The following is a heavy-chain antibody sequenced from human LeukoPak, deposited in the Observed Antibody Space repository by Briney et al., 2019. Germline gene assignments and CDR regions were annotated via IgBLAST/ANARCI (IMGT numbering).Heavy chain of an antibody. V-gene: IGHV1-18*01. CDR1: GYTFTSYG. D-gene: IGHD4-17*01. Sequence: ASVKVSCKASGYTFTSYGISWVRQAPGQGLEWMGWISAYNGNTNYAQKLQGRVTMTTDTPTSTAYMELRSLRSDDTAVYYCASHMSVTYNFDYWGQGTLVTVSS. CDR2: ISAYNGNT. J-gene: IGHJ4*02. CDR3: ASHMSVTYNFDY.